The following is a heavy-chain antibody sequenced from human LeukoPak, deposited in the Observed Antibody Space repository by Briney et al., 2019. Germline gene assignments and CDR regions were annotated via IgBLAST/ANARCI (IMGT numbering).Heavy chain of an antibody. CDR3: ARVDWGQCCSGGSCDVQHYYYYYMDV. J-gene: IGHJ6*03. CDR2: ISSSGSTI. V-gene: IGHV3-11*04. CDR1: GFTFSDYY. D-gene: IGHD2-15*01. Sequence: PGGSLRLSCAASGFTFSDYYMSWIRQAPGKGLEWVSYISSSGSTIYYADSVKGRFTISRDNAKNSLYLQMNSLRAEDTAVYYCARVDWGQCCSGGSCDVQHYYYYYMDVWGKGTTVTISS.